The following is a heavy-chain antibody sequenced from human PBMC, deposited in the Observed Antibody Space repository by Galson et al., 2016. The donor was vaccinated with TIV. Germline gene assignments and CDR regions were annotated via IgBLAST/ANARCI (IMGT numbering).Heavy chain of an antibody. CDR1: GYFLSKIS. Sequence: SVKVSCKVSGYFLSKISMHWVRQVPGKGLEWMGGFDPAEGETIYAQRFRGRVSMTEDISTDTAHMELSSLRSDDTAVYYCGTGFGGALGIWGQGTMVTVSS. CDR2: FDPAEGET. CDR3: GTGFGGALGI. J-gene: IGHJ3*02. D-gene: IGHD3-10*01. V-gene: IGHV1-24*01.